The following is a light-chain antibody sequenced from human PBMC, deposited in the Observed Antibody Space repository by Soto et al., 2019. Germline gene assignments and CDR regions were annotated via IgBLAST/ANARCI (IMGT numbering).Light chain of an antibody. V-gene: IGLV2-14*01. J-gene: IGLJ2*01. CDR1: SSDIGGYNY. Sequence: QSALNQPASVSGSPGQSITLSCTGTSSDIGGYNYVSWYQQHPGKAPKLIIYDVSNRPSGVSNRFSGSKSGNTASLTISGLQAEDAADYACSSYISSSTLDVVFGGGTKLTVL. CDR2: DVS. CDR3: SSYISSSTLDVV.